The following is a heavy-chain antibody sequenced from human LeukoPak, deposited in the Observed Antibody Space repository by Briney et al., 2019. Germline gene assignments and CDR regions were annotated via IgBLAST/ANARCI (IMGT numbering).Heavy chain of an antibody. CDR1: GFTFSSYW. Sequence: GGSLRLSRAASGFTFSSYWMSWVRQAPGKGLEWVANIKQDGSEKYYVDSVKGRFTISRDNAKNSLYLQMNSLRAEDTAVYYCARDRYYYDSSGYYYFDYWGQGTLVTVSS. V-gene: IGHV3-7*01. CDR3: ARDRYYYDSSGYYYFDY. CDR2: IKQDGSEK. D-gene: IGHD3-22*01. J-gene: IGHJ4*02.